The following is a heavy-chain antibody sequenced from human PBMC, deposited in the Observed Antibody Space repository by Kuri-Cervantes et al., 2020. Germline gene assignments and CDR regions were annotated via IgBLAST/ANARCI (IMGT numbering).Heavy chain of an antibody. CDR2: ISAYNGNT. Sequence: ASVKVSCKASGYTFTSYGISWVRQAPGQGLEWMGWISAYNGNTNYAQKLQGRVTMTTDTSTSTAYMELRSLRSDDTAVYYRARDIEKGSYGSGSYPDAGRGYYYGMDVWGQGTTVTVSS. D-gene: IGHD3-10*01. V-gene: IGHV1-18*01. CDR3: ARDIEKGSYGSGSYPDAGRGYYYGMDV. J-gene: IGHJ6*02. CDR1: GYTFTSYG.